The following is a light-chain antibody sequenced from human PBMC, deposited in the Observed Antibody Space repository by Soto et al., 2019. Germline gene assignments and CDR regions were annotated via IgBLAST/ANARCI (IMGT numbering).Light chain of an antibody. CDR1: QSVSSY. CDR2: DAS. V-gene: IGKV3-11*01. Sequence: EIVLTQSPATLSLSPGERATLSCRASQSVSSYLAWYQQKPGQPPRLLIYDASNRATGIPARFSGSGSGTDFTITISSLEPEDVAVYYCQQRTNWPPLTFGGGTKVEI. CDR3: QQRTNWPPLT. J-gene: IGKJ4*01.